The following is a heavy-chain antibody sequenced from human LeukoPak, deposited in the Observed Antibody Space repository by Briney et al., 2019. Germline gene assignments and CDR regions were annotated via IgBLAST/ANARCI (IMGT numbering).Heavy chain of an antibody. CDR3: AREGGYYDSSGSPGGFDP. CDR2: INPNSGGT. J-gene: IGHJ5*02. D-gene: IGHD3-22*01. V-gene: IGHV1-2*02. CDR1: GYTFTGYY. Sequence: ASVTLSFKAAGYTFTGYYMHWVRLAPGQGLEWMGWINPNSGGTNYAQKFQGRVTMNRDTSISTAYMELSRLRSDDTAVYYCAREGGYYDSSGSPGGFDPWGRENVVSVSS.